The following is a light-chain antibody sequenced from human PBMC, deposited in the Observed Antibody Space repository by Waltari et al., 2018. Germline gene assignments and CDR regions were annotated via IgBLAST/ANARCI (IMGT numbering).Light chain of an antibody. CDR1: QSVSNN. CDR2: DAS. Sequence: EAMMTQSPATLSVSPGDRATLSCRASQSVSNNVAWFQQKPGQAPSLLIYDASTRATGVPARFSGSGSGTEFTLTISSLQTEDFAVYYCQQYNNWPLYTFCQGTKLEIK. V-gene: IGKV3-15*01. J-gene: IGKJ2*01. CDR3: QQYNNWPLYT.